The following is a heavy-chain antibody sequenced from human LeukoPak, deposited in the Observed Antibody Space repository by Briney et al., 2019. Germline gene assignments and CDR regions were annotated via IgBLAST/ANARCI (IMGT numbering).Heavy chain of an antibody. CDR3: ARVAGTVWDYYYIDV. D-gene: IGHD7-27*01. J-gene: IGHJ6*03. CDR1: GFTFSSYW. CDR2: IKQDGSEK. Sequence: GGSLRLSCAASGFTFSSYWMSWVRQAPGKGLEWVANIKQDGSEKYYVDSVKGRFTISRDNAKNSLYLQMNSLRAEDTAVYYCARVAGTVWDYYYIDVWGKGTTVIVSS. V-gene: IGHV3-7*01.